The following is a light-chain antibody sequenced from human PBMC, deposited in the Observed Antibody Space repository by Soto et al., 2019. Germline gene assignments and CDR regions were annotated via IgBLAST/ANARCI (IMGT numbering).Light chain of an antibody. Sequence: EITMTQFPGILXAXXGXXXXXXXXAAQDVTTNFAWYQQKRGQAPRLLIYDISSRATGVPARFSGSGSGTEFTLSISGLQSEDFAVYFCQQYNNWPFSFGQGTRLEIK. V-gene: IGKV3-15*01. J-gene: IGKJ5*01. CDR2: DIS. CDR3: QQYNNWPFS. CDR1: QDVTTN.